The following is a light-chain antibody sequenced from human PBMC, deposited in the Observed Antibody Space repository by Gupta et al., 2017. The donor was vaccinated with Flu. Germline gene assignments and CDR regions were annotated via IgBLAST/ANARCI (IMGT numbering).Light chain of an antibody. Sequence: QSALTQPPSASGTPGQKVTISCSGSSSNIGSNTVNWYQQLPGTAPKALIYNNDRRPSGVPDRVSGSKSGTTASLAISGLQSEDEADYYCVAWDDSLGWVFGGGTKLTVL. CDR1: SSNIGSNT. CDR3: VAWDDSLGWV. V-gene: IGLV1-44*01. J-gene: IGLJ3*02. CDR2: NND.